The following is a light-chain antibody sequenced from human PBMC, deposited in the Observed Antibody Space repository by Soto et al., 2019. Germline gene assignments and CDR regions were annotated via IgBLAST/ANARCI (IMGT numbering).Light chain of an antibody. V-gene: IGKV3-20*01. CDR1: HSVTDTY. J-gene: IGKJ1*01. CDR3: HQCGSAPRT. Sequence: ENVLTQSPGTLSLSPGERATISCRASHSVTDTYIAWFQQKPGQPPRLLIYGASKRAAGIPDRLSGSGSGTDFTLTISRLEPEDFAVYYCHQCGSAPRTFGQGTKVEIK. CDR2: GAS.